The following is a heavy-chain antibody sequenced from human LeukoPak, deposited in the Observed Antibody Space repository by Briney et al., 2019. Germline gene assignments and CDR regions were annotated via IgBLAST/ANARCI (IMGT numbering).Heavy chain of an antibody. J-gene: IGHJ4*02. CDR2: INHSGST. D-gene: IGHD3-16*02. CDR1: GGSFSGYY. Sequence: SETLSLTCAVYGGSFSGYYWSWIRQSPGKGPEWIGEINHSGSTNYNPSLKSRVTMSVDTSKNQFSLKLSSVTAADTAVYYCARHGRFRGELSLYDYWGQGTLVTVSS. CDR3: ARHGRFRGELSLYDY. V-gene: IGHV4-34*01.